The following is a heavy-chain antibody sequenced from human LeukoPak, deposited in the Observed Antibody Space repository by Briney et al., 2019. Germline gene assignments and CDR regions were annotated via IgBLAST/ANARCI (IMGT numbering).Heavy chain of an antibody. J-gene: IGHJ3*02. D-gene: IGHD2-8*01. CDR2: ISGSGGIT. Sequence: PGGSLRFPCAASGFALSTYDMSWVRQAPGKGLERVSAISGSGGITYLADSVKGRFTISRDNSKNTLYLQMNSLRAEVTAVYYCAKGCSCTNGVCYSLFYEIRGQMTIVTVSS. CDR3: AKGCSCTNGVCYSLFYEI. CDR1: GFALSTYD. V-gene: IGHV3-23*01.